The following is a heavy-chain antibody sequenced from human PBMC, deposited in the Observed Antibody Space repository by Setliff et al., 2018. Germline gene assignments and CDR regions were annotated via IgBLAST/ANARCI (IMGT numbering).Heavy chain of an antibody. J-gene: IGHJ4*02. CDR3: ARRDSTSYYGYSFDF. D-gene: IGHD3-22*01. Sequence: SETLSLTCTLSGDSISRSTYYWGWIRQSPGKGLDWIGTVDRSGNTFYNPSLRSRVTISVDTSKNQISLKLTSASAADTAVYYCARRDSTSYYGYSFDFWGRGTLVTVSS. CDR1: GDSISRSTYY. V-gene: IGHV4-39*01. CDR2: VDRSGNT.